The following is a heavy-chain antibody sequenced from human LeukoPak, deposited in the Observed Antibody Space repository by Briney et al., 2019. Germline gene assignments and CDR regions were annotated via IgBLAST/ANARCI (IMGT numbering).Heavy chain of an antibody. V-gene: IGHV3-33*01. Sequence: PGGSLRLSCAASGFTFSSYGMHWVRQAPGKGLEWVAVIWHDGSNKYYADSVKGRFTISRDNSKNTLYLQMNSLRAEDTAVYYCARADSSGYYYAGIYYYYGMDVWGQGTTVTVSS. CDR2: IWHDGSNK. D-gene: IGHD3-22*01. CDR3: ARADSSGYYYAGIYYYYGMDV. CDR1: GFTFSSYG. J-gene: IGHJ6*02.